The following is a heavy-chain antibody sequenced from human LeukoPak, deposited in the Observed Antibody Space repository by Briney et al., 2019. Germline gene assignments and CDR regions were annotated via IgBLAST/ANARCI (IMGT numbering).Heavy chain of an antibody. CDR2: IYNSGNT. CDR1: GGSISNYY. Sequence: PSETLSLTCTASGGSISNYYWSWIRQPPGEGLEWIGYIYNSGNTHYNPSLESRVIISVDTSKSQFSLKLSSVTAADTAVYYCARHKFMIGIDNWGQGTLVTVSS. CDR3: ARHKFMIGIDN. V-gene: IGHV4-59*08. D-gene: IGHD3-16*01. J-gene: IGHJ4*02.